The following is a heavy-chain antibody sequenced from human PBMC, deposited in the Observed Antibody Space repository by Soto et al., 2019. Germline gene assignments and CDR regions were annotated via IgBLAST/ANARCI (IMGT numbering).Heavy chain of an antibody. Sequence: ASVKVSCKASGYTFTSYDINWVRQATGQGLEWMGWMNPNSGNTGYAQKSQGRVTMTRNTSISTAYMELSSLRSEDTAVYYCASGGWRIAARGGYYYYGMDVWGQGTTVTVSS. CDR3: ASGGWRIAARGGYYYYGMDV. CDR2: MNPNSGNT. CDR1: GYTFTSYD. D-gene: IGHD6-13*01. V-gene: IGHV1-8*01. J-gene: IGHJ6*02.